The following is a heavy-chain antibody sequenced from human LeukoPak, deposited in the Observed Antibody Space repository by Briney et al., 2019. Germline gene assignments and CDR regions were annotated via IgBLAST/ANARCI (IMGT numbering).Heavy chain of an antibody. J-gene: IGHJ4*02. CDR2: ISWNSGSI. CDR1: GFTFDDYA. CDR3: AKAGYVWGSYRYPIDY. V-gene: IGHV3-9*01. D-gene: IGHD3-16*02. Sequence: QPGRSLRLSCAASGFTFDDYAMHWVRQAPGKGLGWVSGISWNSGSIGYADSVKGRFTISRDNAKNSLYLQMNSLRAEDTALYYCAKAGYVWGSYRYPIDYWGQGTLVTVSS.